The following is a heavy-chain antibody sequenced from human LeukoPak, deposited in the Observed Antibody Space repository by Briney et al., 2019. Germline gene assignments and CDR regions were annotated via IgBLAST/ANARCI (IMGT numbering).Heavy chain of an antibody. D-gene: IGHD3-22*01. Sequence: GGSLRLSCAASGFTFSGSDMHWGRQASGKGLEWVGRIRSKANSYATAYAASVKGRLTISRDDSKNTAYLQMNSLKTEDTAVYFCTRHSSYYHSSGYYSYWGHGTLVTVSS. J-gene: IGHJ4*01. V-gene: IGHV3-73*01. CDR2: IRSKANSYAT. CDR1: GFTFSGSD. CDR3: TRHSSYYHSSGYYSY.